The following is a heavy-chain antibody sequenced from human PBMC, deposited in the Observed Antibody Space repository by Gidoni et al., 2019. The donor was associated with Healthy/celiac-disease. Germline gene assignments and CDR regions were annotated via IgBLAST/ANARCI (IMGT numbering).Heavy chain of an antibody. J-gene: IGHJ5*02. CDR3: ARGQLWLRARWFDP. CDR2: INSDGSST. Sequence: EVQLVESGGGLVQPGGSMRLSCAASGFTFSSYWMHWVRQAPGKGLVWVSRINSDGSSTSYADSVKGRFTISRDNAKNTLYLQMNSLRAEDTAVYYCARGQLWLRARWFDPWGQGTLVTVSS. V-gene: IGHV3-74*01. D-gene: IGHD5-18*01. CDR1: GFTFSSYW.